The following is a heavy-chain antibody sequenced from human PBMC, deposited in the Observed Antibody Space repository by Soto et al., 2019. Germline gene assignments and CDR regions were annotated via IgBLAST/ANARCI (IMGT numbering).Heavy chain of an antibody. J-gene: IGHJ4*02. Sequence: SETLSLTCTVSGGSISTYYWSWIRQPPGKGLEWIGYIYYSGSTSYNPSLKSRVTISVDTSKNQFSLKLSSVTAADTAVYYCARDAGGPADYWGQGTLVTVSS. CDR1: GGSISTYY. D-gene: IGHD2-15*01. CDR2: IYYSGST. V-gene: IGHV4-59*01. CDR3: ARDAGGPADY.